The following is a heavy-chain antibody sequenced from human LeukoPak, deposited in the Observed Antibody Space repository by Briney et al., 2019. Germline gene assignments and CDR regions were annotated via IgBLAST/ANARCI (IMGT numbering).Heavy chain of an antibody. J-gene: IGHJ6*02. D-gene: IGHD4-11*01. CDR2: INPTGGTT. CDR3: ARELTSGGMDV. V-gene: IGHV1-46*01. Sequence: GASVKVSCKASGYTFTRHQMYWVRQAPGQGLERMGLINPTGGTTSYAQKFQGRVTMTTDTSTSTVYMELSGLRSEDTAVYYCARELTSGGMDVWGQGTTVTVSS. CDR1: GYTFTRHQ.